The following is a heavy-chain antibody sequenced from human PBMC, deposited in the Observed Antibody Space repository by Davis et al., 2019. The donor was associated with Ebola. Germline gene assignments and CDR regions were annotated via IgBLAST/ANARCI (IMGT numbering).Heavy chain of an antibody. CDR1: GGSVSSGSYY. J-gene: IGHJ6*02. D-gene: IGHD4-23*01. Sequence: GSLRLSCTVSGGSVSSGSYYWSWIRQPPGKGLEWIGYIYYSGSTNYNPSLKSRVTISVDTSKNQFSLKLSSVTAADTAVYYCARGLLARWYPSDYYYGMDVWGQGTTVTVSS. CDR2: IYYSGST. CDR3: ARGLLARWYPSDYYYGMDV. V-gene: IGHV4-61*01.